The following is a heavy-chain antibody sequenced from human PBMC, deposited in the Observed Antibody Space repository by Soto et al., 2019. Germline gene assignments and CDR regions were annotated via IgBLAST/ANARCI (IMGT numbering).Heavy chain of an antibody. J-gene: IGHJ6*02. D-gene: IGHD3-3*01. CDR2: ISSSGSTI. CDR3: ARDRPEDDFWSGYLDGMDV. V-gene: IGHV3-11*01. Sequence: GGSLRLSCTASGFTFSDYYMSWIRQAPGKGLEWVSYISSSGSTIYYADSVKGRFTISRDNAKNSLYLQMNSLRAEDTAVYYCARDRPEDDFWSGYLDGMDVWGQGTTVTV. CDR1: GFTFSDYY.